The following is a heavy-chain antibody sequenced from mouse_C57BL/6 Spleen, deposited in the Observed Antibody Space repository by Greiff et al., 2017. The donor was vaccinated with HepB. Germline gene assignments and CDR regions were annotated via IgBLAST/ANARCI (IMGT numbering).Heavy chain of an antibody. CDR2: SRNKANDYTT. J-gene: IGHJ1*03. D-gene: IGHD1-1*01. CDR3: ARDYGSSYDWYFDV. CDR1: GFTFSDFY. V-gene: IGHV7-1*01. Sequence: EVKLVESGGGLVQSGRSLRLSCATSGFTFSDFYMEWVRQAPGKGLEWIAASRNKANDYTTEYSASVKGRFIVSRDTSQSILYLQMNALRAKDTAIYYCARDYGSSYDWYFDVWGTGTTVTVSS.